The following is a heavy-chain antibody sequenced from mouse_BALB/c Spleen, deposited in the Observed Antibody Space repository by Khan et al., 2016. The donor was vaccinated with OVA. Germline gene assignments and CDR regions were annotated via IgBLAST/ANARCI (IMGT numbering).Heavy chain of an antibody. V-gene: IGHV1-7*01. Sequence: VQLLETGAELAKPGASVKMSCKASGYTFINYWILWVKQRPGQGLEWIGYINPSTAYTEYNQNFKDKATLTADKSSRTAYMELSSLTSADSAVYYCARRGLRWDFDYWGQGTTLTVSS. CDR2: INPSTAYT. D-gene: IGHD1-1*01. CDR1: GYTFINYW. J-gene: IGHJ2*01. CDR3: ARRGLRWDFDY.